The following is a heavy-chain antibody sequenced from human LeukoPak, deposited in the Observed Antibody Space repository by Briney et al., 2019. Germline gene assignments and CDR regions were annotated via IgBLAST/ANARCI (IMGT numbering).Heavy chain of an antibody. CDR2: IYPGDSDT. CDR1: GYDFLRYW. Sequence: GESLKISCKASGYDFLRYWIGWVRHVPGKGLEWMGIIYPGDSDTRYSPSLQGQVTISADKSISTAYLQWSSLKASDTAMYYCARAAYCGGDCYSPMYYFDYWGQGTLVTVSS. CDR3: ARAAYCGGDCYSPMYYFDY. V-gene: IGHV5-51*01. D-gene: IGHD2-21*02. J-gene: IGHJ4*02.